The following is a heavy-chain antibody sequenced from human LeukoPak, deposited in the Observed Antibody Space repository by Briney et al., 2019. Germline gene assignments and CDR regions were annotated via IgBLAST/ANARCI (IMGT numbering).Heavy chain of an antibody. J-gene: IGHJ3*02. Sequence: ASVKVSCKASGYTFTSYGISWVRQAPGQGLEWMGWISAYNGNTNYAQKLQGRVTMTTDTSTSTAYMELRSPRSDDTAVYYCAVIAAAYRGNNDAFDIWGQGTMVTVSS. CDR1: GYTFTSYG. CDR3: AVIAAAYRGNNDAFDI. CDR2: ISAYNGNT. V-gene: IGHV1-18*01. D-gene: IGHD6-13*01.